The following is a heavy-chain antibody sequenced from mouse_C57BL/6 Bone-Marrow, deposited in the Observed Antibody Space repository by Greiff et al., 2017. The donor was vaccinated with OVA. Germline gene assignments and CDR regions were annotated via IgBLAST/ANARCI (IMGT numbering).Heavy chain of an antibody. D-gene: IGHD1-1*01. V-gene: IGHV1-50*01. CDR2: IDPSDRYT. CDR3: AREGDYYGSSLDYFDY. J-gene: IGHJ2*01. Sequence: VQLQQPGAELVKPGASVKLSCKASGYTFTSYWMQWVKQRPGRGLEWIGEIDPSDRYTNYNQKFKGKATLTVDTSSSTAYMQLSSLTSVDSAVYYCAREGDYYGSSLDYFDYWGQGTTLTVSS. CDR1: GYTFTSYW.